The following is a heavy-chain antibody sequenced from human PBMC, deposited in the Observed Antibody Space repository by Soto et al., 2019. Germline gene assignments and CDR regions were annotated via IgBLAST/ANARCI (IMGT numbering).Heavy chain of an antibody. CDR3: ARENRMVQYYHDS. J-gene: IGHJ4*02. V-gene: IGHV4-30-2*01. D-gene: IGHD2-8*01. CDR2: IFHTGST. CDR1: GYSISNAGYS. Sequence: SETVSLTCAVSGYSISNAGYSLRWVRQPPGEGLEWIGYIFHTGSTYYNPSLRSRVTISIDRSNNQFSLILSSVSAADTAVYYCARENRMVQYYHDSWGQGDLVTVSS.